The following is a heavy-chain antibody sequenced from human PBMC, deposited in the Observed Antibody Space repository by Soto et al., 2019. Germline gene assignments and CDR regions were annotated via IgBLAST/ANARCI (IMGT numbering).Heavy chain of an antibody. J-gene: IGHJ4*02. D-gene: IGHD1-1*01. V-gene: IGHV1-18*01. Sequence: QVHLVQSGAEVKKPGASVKVSCKASGYTFTSYGITWVRQAPGQGLEWMGWISAHNGNTDYAQKLQGRVILTRDTSTSRAYMELRSLISDDTAMYYCARGRYGDYWGQGALVTVSS. CDR1: GYTFTSYG. CDR3: ARGRYGDY. CDR2: ISAHNGNT.